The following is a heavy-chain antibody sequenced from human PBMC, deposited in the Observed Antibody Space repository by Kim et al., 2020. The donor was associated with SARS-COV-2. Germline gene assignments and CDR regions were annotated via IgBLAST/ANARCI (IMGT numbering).Heavy chain of an antibody. J-gene: IGHJ4*02. D-gene: IGHD5-18*01. CDR3: ASGYSYVRY. Sequence: TTYYNPSLKSRVTISVDTSKNQFALKLSSVTAADTAVYYCASGYSYVRYWGQGTLVTVSS. CDR2: TT. V-gene: IGHV4-31*02.